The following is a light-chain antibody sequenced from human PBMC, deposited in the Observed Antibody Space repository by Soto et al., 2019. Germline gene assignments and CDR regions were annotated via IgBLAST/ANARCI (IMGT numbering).Light chain of an antibody. J-gene: IGLJ3*02. Sequence: QSALTQPASVSGSPGQSITISCTGTASDVGAYDYVSWYQQYPGKAPKLIIYEVTGRPSGVSTRFSGSKSGNTASLTFSGLQADDEAHYYCTSYTSTTSWVFGGGTKVTVL. CDR2: EVT. CDR1: ASDVGAYDY. CDR3: TSYTSTTSWV. V-gene: IGLV2-14*01.